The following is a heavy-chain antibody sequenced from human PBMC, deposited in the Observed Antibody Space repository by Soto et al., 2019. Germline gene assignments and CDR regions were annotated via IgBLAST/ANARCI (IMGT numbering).Heavy chain of an antibody. V-gene: IGHV5-51*01. CDR1: GCSFTSYW. Sequence: PGESLRISCKGSGCSFTSYWIGWMRQMTGKGLEWMGIIYPGDSDTRYSPSFQGQVTISADKSISTAYLQWSSLKASDTAMYYCAREGRDCSSTSCHYYYGMDVWGQGTTVTVSS. CDR2: IYPGDSDT. J-gene: IGHJ6*02. CDR3: AREGRDCSSTSCHYYYGMDV. D-gene: IGHD2-2*01.